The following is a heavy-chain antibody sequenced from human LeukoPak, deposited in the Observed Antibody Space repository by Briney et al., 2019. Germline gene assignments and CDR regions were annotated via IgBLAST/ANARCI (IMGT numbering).Heavy chain of an antibody. V-gene: IGHV1-69*05. CDR3: ARESSSWYYFDY. D-gene: IGHD6-13*01. CDR1: GGTFSSYA. CDR2: IIPIFGTA. Sequence: GASVKVSCKASGGTFSSYAISWVRQAPGQGLEWKGGIIPIFGTANYAQKFQGRVTITTDESTSTAYMELSSLRSEDTAVYYCARESSSWYYFDYWGQGTLVTVSS. J-gene: IGHJ4*02.